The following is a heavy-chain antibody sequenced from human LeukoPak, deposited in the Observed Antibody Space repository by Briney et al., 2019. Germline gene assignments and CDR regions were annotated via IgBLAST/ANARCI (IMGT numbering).Heavy chain of an antibody. D-gene: IGHD5-24*01. V-gene: IGHV4-59*12. Sequence: SETLSLTCTVSIGSISGFYWNWFRQPPGKGLEWIGYIYSSGSASYNPSFKSRVTISLDTSKNQFSLKLSSVTAADTAVYYCARFNGYNIRRYFDYWGQGTLVTVSS. CDR2: IYSSGSA. J-gene: IGHJ4*02. CDR3: ARFNGYNIRRYFDY. CDR1: IGSISGFY.